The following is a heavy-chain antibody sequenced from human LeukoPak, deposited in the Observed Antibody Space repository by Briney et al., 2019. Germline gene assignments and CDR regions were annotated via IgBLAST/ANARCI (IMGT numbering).Heavy chain of an antibody. V-gene: IGHV1-8*01. J-gene: IGHJ3*02. Sequence: ASVKVSCKASGYTFTSYDINWVRQATGQGLEWTGWMNPNSGNTGYAQKFQGRVTMTRNTSISTAYMELSSLRSEDTAVYYCARRPTKARRYCSGGSCYPARTDAFDIWGQGTMVTVSS. D-gene: IGHD2-15*01. CDR2: MNPNSGNT. CDR1: GYTFTSYD. CDR3: ARRPTKARRYCSGGSCYPARTDAFDI.